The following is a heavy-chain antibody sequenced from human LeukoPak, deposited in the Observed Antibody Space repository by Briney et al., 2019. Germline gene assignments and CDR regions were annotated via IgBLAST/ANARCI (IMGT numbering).Heavy chain of an antibody. V-gene: IGHV1-2*06. Sequence: XKASGYTFTGYYMHWVRQAPGQGLEWMGRINPNSGGTKYAQKFQGRGTMTRDTYISKAYMELSRLRSDDTAVYYCARGGDYYDSRTVSIYWGQGTLVTVSS. CDR2: INPNSGGT. CDR1: GYTFTGYY. J-gene: IGHJ4*02. D-gene: IGHD3-22*01. CDR3: ARGGDYYDSRTVSIY.